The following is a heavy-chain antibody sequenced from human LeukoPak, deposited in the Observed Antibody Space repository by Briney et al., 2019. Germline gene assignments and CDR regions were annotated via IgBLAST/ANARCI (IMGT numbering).Heavy chain of an antibody. V-gene: IGHV4-4*07. J-gene: IGHJ4*02. CDR1: GGSISSYY. CDR3: AREYYDYVWGSYLGFDY. D-gene: IGHD3-16*02. CDR2: IYTSGST. Sequence: PSETLSLTGTVSGGSISSYYWSWIRQPAGKGLEWIGRIYTSGSTNYNPSLKSRVTMSVDTSKNQFSLKLSSVTAADTAVYYCAREYYDYVWGSYLGFDYWGQGTLVTVSS.